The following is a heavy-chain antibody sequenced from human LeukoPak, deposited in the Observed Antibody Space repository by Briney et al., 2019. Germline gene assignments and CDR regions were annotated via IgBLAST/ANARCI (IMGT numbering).Heavy chain of an antibody. CDR2: INHSGST. V-gene: IGHV4-34*01. J-gene: IGHJ4*02. CDR1: GGSFSGYY. CDR3: ARGDTAMVMFDY. Sequence: SETLSLTCAVYGGSFSGYYWSWIRQPPGKGLEWIGEINHSGSTNYNPSLESRVTISVDTSKNQFSLKLSSVTAADTAVYYCARGDTAMVMFDYWGQGTLVTVSS. D-gene: IGHD5-18*01.